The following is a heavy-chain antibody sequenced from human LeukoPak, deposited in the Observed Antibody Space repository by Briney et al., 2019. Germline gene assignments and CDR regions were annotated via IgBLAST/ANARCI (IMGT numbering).Heavy chain of an antibody. CDR2: IYHSGST. D-gene: IGHD3-10*01. J-gene: IGHJ6*03. CDR1: GYSISSGYY. CDR3: ARGMVRGVKPDYYYYYMDV. V-gene: IGHV4-38-2*02. Sequence: SETLSLTCTASGYSISSGYYWGWIRQPPGKGLEWIGSIYHSGSTYYNPSLKSRVTISVDTSKNQFSLKLSSVTAADTAVYYCARGMVRGVKPDYYYYYMDVWGKGTTVTISS.